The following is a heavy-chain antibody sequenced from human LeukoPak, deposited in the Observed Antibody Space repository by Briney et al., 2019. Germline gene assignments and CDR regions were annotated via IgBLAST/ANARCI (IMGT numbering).Heavy chain of an antibody. CDR1: GFTFSRYG. D-gene: IGHD3-10*01. CDR2: IRYDGSEK. CDR3: AKDRGEYLVLLFDY. V-gene: IGHV3-30*02. J-gene: IGHJ4*02. Sequence: PGGSLRLSCAASGFTFSRYGMHWVRQAPGKGLEWVAFIRYDGSEKYYADSVKGRFTISRDKPNNSLCLQMISLRPDERAVYYCAKDRGEYLVLLFDYWGEGTLVTVSS.